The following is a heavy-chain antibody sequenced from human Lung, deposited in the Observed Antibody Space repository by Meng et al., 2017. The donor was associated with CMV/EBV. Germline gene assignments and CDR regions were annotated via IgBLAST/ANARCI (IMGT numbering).Heavy chain of an antibody. CDR2: IYYSGYT. V-gene: IGHV4-39*01. D-gene: IGHD2-15*01. Sequence: SXTVSGGSISSSSYYWGWLRQPPGKGLEWIGSIYYSGYTYYNPSLKSRVSISVDTSKNQFSLKMSSVTAADTAVYFCARILKRLVLDYWGQGSLVTVSS. CDR1: GGSISSSSYY. CDR3: ARILKRLVLDY. J-gene: IGHJ4*02.